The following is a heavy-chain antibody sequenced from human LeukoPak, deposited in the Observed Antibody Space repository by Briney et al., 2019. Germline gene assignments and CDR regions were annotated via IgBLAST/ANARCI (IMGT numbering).Heavy chain of an antibody. J-gene: IGHJ4*02. CDR3: AREDGSQLDY. D-gene: IGHD1-26*01. CDR1: GFTFSNYE. CDR2: ISSSGSST. Sequence: GGSLRLSCATSGFTFSNYEMSWVRQTPGKGLEWVSYISSSGSSTYYADSVKGRFAISRDNAKSSLCLQMDSLRAGDTAVYYCAREDGSQLDYWGRGTLVTVSS. V-gene: IGHV3-48*03.